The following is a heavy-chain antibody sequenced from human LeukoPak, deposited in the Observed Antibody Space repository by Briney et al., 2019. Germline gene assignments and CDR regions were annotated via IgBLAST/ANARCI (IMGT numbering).Heavy chain of an antibody. Sequence: GGSLRLSCAASGFSFSTYRMSWVRQAPGKGLEWVANIKQDGNGKYCADSVKGRFTISRDNAKNSLHLQMNSLRAEDTAVYYCARDTLGEGEDANYAVYYFDYWGQGSVVTVSS. CDR2: IKQDGNGK. D-gene: IGHD4/OR15-4a*01. CDR1: GFSFSTYR. CDR3: ARDTLGEGEDANYAVYYFDY. J-gene: IGHJ4*02. V-gene: IGHV3-7*01.